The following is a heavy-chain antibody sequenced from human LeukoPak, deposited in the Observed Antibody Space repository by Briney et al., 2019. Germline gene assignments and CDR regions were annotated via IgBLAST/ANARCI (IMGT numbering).Heavy chain of an antibody. V-gene: IGHV4-4*07. J-gene: IGHJ3*01. CDR2: IYTSGTT. CDR1: GDSFHDYY. CDR3: ASASDAFDV. Sequence: SETLSLTCTVSGDSFHDYYWNWIRQPAGKGLEWFGRIYTSGTTNSNPSLGSRVTISVDTSKKQFSLRLSSVAAADTAVYYCASASDAFDVWGQGTMVTVSS.